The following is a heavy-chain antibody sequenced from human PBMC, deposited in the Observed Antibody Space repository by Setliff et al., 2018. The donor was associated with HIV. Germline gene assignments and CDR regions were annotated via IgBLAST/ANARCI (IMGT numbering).Heavy chain of an antibody. CDR2: IIPLLGIP. D-gene: IGHD2-8*02. V-gene: IGHV1-69*10. Sequence: SVKVSCKASGGTFSSYAISWVRQAPGQGLEWMGGIIPLLGIPNYAQKFQGRVSITADESTSTAYMELSSLTSDDTAVYYCASTWSRVPYYLMDVWGQGTTVTV. CDR3: ASTWSRVPYYLMDV. CDR1: GGTFSSYA. J-gene: IGHJ6*02.